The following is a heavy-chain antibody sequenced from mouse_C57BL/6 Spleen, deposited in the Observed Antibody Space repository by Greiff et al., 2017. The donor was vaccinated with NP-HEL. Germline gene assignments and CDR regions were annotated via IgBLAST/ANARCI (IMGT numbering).Heavy chain of an antibody. Sequence: VQLKESGAELVRPGASVKLSCTASGFNIKDDYMHWVKQRPEQGLEWIGWIDPENGDTEYASKFQGKATITADTSSNTAYLQLSSLTSEDTAVYYCTTREGYAMDYWGQGTSVTVSS. CDR1: GFNIKDDY. CDR3: TTREGYAMDY. V-gene: IGHV14-4*01. CDR2: IDPENGDT. J-gene: IGHJ4*01.